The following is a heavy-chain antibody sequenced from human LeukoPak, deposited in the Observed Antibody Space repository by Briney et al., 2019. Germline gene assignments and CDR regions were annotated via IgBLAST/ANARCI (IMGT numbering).Heavy chain of an antibody. Sequence: SETLSLTCTVSGGSISSSSYYWGWIRQPPGKGLEWIGSIYYSGSTYYNPSLKSRVTISVDTSKNQFSLKLSSVTAADTAVYYCARGPLAVAGTFYYWGQGTLVTVSS. V-gene: IGHV4-39*07. CDR3: ARGPLAVAGTFYY. CDR2: IYYSGST. D-gene: IGHD6-19*01. J-gene: IGHJ4*02. CDR1: GGSISSSSYY.